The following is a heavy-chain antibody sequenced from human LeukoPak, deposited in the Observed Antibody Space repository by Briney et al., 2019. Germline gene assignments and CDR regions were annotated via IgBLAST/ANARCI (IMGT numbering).Heavy chain of an antibody. CDR1: GYTFTRYY. V-gene: IGHV1-2*02. J-gene: IGHJ5*02. D-gene: IGHD4-11*01. CDR3: ARDTVWDYSNYEGWFDP. CDR2: INPYRGGT. Sequence: SSVKVSCKACGYTFTRYYMHWVRQAPRQGLEWVGWINPYRGGTNYNQKLQGRVTMTRDTSISTAYMELSRLRSADTAVYYCARDTVWDYSNYEGWFDPWGQGTLVTVSS.